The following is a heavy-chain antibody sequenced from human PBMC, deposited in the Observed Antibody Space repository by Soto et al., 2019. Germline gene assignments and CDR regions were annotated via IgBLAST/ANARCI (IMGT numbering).Heavy chain of an antibody. D-gene: IGHD6-19*01. CDR1: GGSFSGYY. CDR3: ARVAVAGGGYYYYYGMDV. Sequence: PSETLSLTCAVYGGSFSGYYCSWIRQPPGKGLEWIGEINHSGSTNYNPSLKSRVTISVDTSKNQFSLKLSSVTAADTAVYYCARVAVAGGGYYYYYGMDVWGQGTTVTVS. J-gene: IGHJ6*02. V-gene: IGHV4-34*01. CDR2: INHSGST.